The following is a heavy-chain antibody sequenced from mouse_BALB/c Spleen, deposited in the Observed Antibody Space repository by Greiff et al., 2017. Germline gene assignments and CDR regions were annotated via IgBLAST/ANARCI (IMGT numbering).Heavy chain of an antibody. V-gene: IGHV3-2*02. Sequence: EVMLVESGPGLVKPSQSLSLTCTVTGYSITSDYAWNWIRQFPGNKLEWMGYISYSGSTSYNPSLKSRISITRDTSKNQFFLQLNSVTTEDTATYYCARNYYYGSSYGAMDYWGQGTSVTVSS. CDR3: ARNYYYGSSYGAMDY. D-gene: IGHD1-1*01. J-gene: IGHJ4*01. CDR1: GYSITSDYA. CDR2: ISYSGST.